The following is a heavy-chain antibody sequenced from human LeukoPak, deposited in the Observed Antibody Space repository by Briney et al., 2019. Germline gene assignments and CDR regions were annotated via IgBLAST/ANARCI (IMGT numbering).Heavy chain of an antibody. D-gene: IGHD1-26*01. Sequence: PGGSLRLSCAASGFTFNTHAMSWVRQAPGKGLEWVSVIYTDGSTTYGDSVKGRFTMSRDNSKNTLYLQMNSLRAEDTAVYYCARSGAPDPYWGQGTMVTVSS. J-gene: IGHJ3*01. CDR1: GFTFNTHA. CDR3: ARSGAPDPY. CDR2: IYTDGST. V-gene: IGHV3-53*01.